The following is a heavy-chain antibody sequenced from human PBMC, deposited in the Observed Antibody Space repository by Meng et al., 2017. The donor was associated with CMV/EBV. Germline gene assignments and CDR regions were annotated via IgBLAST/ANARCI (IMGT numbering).Heavy chain of an antibody. D-gene: IGHD2/OR15-2a*01. CDR2: IIPILGIA. Sequence: SAKVSCKASGGTFSSYAISWVRQAPGQGLEWMGGIIPILGIANYAQKFQGRVTITADKSTSTAYMELSSLRSEDTAVYYCARDPTRISAFDIWGQGTMVTVSS. CDR1: GGTFSSYA. V-gene: IGHV1-69*10. CDR3: ARDPTRISAFDI. J-gene: IGHJ3*02.